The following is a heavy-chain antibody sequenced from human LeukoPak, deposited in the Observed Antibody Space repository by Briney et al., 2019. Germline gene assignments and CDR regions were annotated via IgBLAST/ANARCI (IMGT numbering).Heavy chain of an antibody. CDR2: ISYDGSNK. J-gene: IGHJ4*02. Sequence: PGGSLRLSCAASGFTFSSYGMHWVRQAPGKGLEWVAVISYDGSNKYYADSVKGRFTISRDNSKNTLYLQMNSLRAEDTAVYYCASGGNGYEGNWGQGTLVTVSS. V-gene: IGHV3-30*03. D-gene: IGHD5-12*01. CDR3: ASGGNGYEGN. CDR1: GFTFSSYG.